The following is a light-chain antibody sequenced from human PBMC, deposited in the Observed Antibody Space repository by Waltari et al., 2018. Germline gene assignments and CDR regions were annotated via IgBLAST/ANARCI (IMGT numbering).Light chain of an antibody. Sequence: QSVLTQPPSVSAAPGQTVTISCSGTNSNIGNHYVSWYQQSPGTAPKLLIYGNNNRPSGTPDRYAGSKSGTSATLALTGLQTGDEADYYCATWTWDNNLSGGVFGGGTKLTVL. V-gene: IGLV1-51*01. CDR1: NSNIGNHY. J-gene: IGLJ3*02. CDR3: ATWTWDNNLSGGV. CDR2: GNN.